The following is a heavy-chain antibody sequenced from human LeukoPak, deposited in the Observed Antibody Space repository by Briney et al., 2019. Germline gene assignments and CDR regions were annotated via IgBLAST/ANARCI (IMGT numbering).Heavy chain of an antibody. J-gene: IGHJ4*02. V-gene: IGHV3-21*01. Sequence: GSLRLSCAASGFTFGGYTMSWVRQAPGKGLQWVSTITSGGDYMYYADPVKGQFTISRDDSKNSLYLHMNSLRAEDTAVYYCARVSIFGVVIANDYWGQGTVVTVSS. D-gene: IGHD3-16*02. CDR2: ITSGGDYM. CDR1: GFTFGGYT. CDR3: ARVSIFGVVIANDY.